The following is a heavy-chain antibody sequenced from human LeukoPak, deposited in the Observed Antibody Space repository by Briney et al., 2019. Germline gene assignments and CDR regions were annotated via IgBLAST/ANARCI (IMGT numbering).Heavy chain of an antibody. V-gene: IGHV3-30-3*01. Sequence: PGGSLRLSCAASRFSFSSFAMTWVRQALGKGLEWVAVISYDGSNKYYADSVKGRFTISRDNSKNTLYLQMNSLRAEDTAVYYCARDIAPDYWGQGTLVTVSS. D-gene: IGHD6-13*01. CDR1: RFSFSSFA. CDR2: ISYDGSNK. CDR3: ARDIAPDY. J-gene: IGHJ4*02.